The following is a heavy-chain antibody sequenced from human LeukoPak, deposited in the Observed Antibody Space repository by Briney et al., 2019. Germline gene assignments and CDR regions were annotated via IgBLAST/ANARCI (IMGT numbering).Heavy chain of an antibody. CDR1: GYTFTSYA. V-gene: IGHV1-2*02. CDR2: INPNSGGT. D-gene: IGHD3-10*01. Sequence: ASVKVSCKASGYTFTSYAMNWVRQAPGQGLEWMGWINPNSGGTNYAQKFQGRVTMTRDTSISTAYMELSRLRSDDTAVYYCARDTELLWFGSTRGLGASFPDYWGQGTLVTVSS. CDR3: ARDTELLWFGSTRGLGASFPDY. J-gene: IGHJ4*02.